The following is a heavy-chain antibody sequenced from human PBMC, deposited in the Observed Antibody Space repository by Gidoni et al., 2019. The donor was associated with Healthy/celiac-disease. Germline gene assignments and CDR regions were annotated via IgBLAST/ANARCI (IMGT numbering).Heavy chain of an antibody. CDR2: FDPEDGET. CDR3: ATVLVVPAAINYYYYYGMDV. V-gene: IGHV1-24*01. CDR1: GYTLTDLS. Sequence: QVQLVQSGAEVKKPGASVKVSCKVSGYTLTDLSMHWVRQAPGKGLEWMGGFDPEDGETIYAQKFQGRVTMTEDTSTDTAYMELSSLRSEDTAVYYCATVLVVPAAINYYYYYGMDVWGQGTTVTVSS. D-gene: IGHD2-2*01. J-gene: IGHJ6*02.